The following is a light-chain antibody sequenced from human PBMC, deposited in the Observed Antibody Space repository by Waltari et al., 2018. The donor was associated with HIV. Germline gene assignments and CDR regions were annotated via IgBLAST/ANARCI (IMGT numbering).Light chain of an antibody. CDR2: QDN. V-gene: IGLV3-1*01. CDR1: ELGDKY. J-gene: IGLJ3*02. CDR3: QAWGRSTSGV. Sequence: EVTQPPSVAVSPGQTASITCSGYELGDKYTCWYQQKPGQSPLLVIYQDNKRPSGSPERFAGSSSGHTATLTISGTLPLDEADYYCQAWGRSTSGVFGRGTKLTVL.